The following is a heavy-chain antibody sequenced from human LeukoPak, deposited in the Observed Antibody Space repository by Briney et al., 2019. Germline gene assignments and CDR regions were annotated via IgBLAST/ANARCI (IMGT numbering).Heavy chain of an antibody. CDR1: GYTFTDYY. J-gene: IGHJ6*03. CDR3: ARDGSSSPRYYYYYYMDV. D-gene: IGHD6-6*01. CDR2: INPNSGGT. V-gene: IGHV1-2*06. Sequence: ASVKVSCKASGYTFTDYYMHWVRQAPGQGLEWMGRINPNSGGTNYAQKFQGRVTITADESTSTAYMELSSLRSEDTAVYYCARDGSSSPRYYYYYYMDVWGKGTTVTVSS.